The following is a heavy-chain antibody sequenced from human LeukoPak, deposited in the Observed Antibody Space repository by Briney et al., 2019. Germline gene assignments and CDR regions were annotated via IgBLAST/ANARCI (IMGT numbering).Heavy chain of an antibody. V-gene: IGHV1-18*04. Sequence: ASVKVSCKASGYTFTGYYMHWVRQAPGQGLEWMGWISAYSGHTNYAQKFQGRVTMTRDTSTTTVYMEMRSLRSDDTAVFYCARDYDDDSRCFGYWGQGTLVTVPS. D-gene: IGHD5-12*01. CDR3: ARDYDDDSRCFGY. CDR1: GYTFTGYY. CDR2: ISAYSGHT. J-gene: IGHJ4*02.